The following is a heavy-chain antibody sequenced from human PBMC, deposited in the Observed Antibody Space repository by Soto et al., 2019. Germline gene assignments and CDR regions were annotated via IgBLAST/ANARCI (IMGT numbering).Heavy chain of an antibody. Sequence: GGSLRLSCAASGFTFSSYAMSWVRQAPGKGLEWVSAISGSGGSTYYADSVKGRFTISRDNSKNTLYLQMNSLRAEDTAVYYCAKAIAAAGIFNIDPWGQGTLVTVS. CDR2: ISGSGGST. CDR1: GFTFSSYA. J-gene: IGHJ5*02. D-gene: IGHD6-13*01. V-gene: IGHV3-23*01. CDR3: AKAIAAAGIFNIDP.